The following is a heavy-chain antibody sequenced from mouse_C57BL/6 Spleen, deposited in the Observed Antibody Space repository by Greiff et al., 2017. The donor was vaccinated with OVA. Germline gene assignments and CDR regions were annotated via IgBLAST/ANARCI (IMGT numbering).Heavy chain of an antibody. J-gene: IGHJ2*01. D-gene: IGHD1-1*01. CDR3: ARSREFTTVVPDY. CDR1: GYTFTSYW. V-gene: IGHV1-53*01. Sequence: QVQLQQPGTELVKPGASVKLSCKASGYTFTSYWMHWVKQRPGQGLEWIGNINPSNGGTNYNEKFKSKATLTVDKSYSTAYMQLSSLTSEDSAVYYCARSREFTTVVPDYWGQGTTLTVSS. CDR2: INPSNGGT.